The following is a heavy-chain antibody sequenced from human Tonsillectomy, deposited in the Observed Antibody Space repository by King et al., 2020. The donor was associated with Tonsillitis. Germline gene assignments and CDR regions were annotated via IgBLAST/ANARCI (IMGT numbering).Heavy chain of an antibody. CDR3: AKTQHSSSWVPLYYGMDV. CDR1: GFTFSSYA. Sequence: VQLVESGGGLVQPGGSLRLSCAASGFTFSSYAMSWVRQAPGKGLEWVSVIYSGGSSTYYADSVKGRFTISRDNSKNTLYLQMNSLRAEDTAVYYCAKTQHSSSWVPLYYGMDVWGQGTTVTVSS. D-gene: IGHD6-13*01. J-gene: IGHJ6*02. CDR2: IYSGGSST. V-gene: IGHV3-23*03.